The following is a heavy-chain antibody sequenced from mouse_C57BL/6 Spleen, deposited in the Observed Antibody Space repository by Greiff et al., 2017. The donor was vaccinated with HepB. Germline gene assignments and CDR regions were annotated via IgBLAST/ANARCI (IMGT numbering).Heavy chain of an antibody. CDR3: ASSIYYDYDEDYAMDY. Sequence: EVQLQESGGGLVQPGGSLSLSCAASGFTFTDYYMSWVRQPPGKALEWLGFIRNKANGYTTEYSASVKGRFTISRDNSQSILYLQMNALRAEDSATYYCASSIYYDYDEDYAMDYWGQGTSVTVSS. CDR1: GFTFTDYY. D-gene: IGHD2-4*01. J-gene: IGHJ4*01. CDR2: IRNKANGYTT. V-gene: IGHV7-3*01.